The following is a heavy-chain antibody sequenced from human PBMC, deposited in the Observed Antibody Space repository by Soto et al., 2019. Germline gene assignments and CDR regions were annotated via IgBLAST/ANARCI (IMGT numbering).Heavy chain of an antibody. CDR1: GFTFSSYA. Sequence: EVQLLESGGGLVQPGGSLRLSCAASGFTFSSYAMNWVRQAPGKGLEWVSGVTGGGETTFYADSVKGRFTISRDNSKNTVFLQLKNLRAEDTALYYCAKELYGHTRISFNLWGQGTMVTVSS. V-gene: IGHV3-23*01. CDR2: VTGGGETT. D-gene: IGHD2-15*01. J-gene: IGHJ3*01. CDR3: AKELYGHTRISFNL.